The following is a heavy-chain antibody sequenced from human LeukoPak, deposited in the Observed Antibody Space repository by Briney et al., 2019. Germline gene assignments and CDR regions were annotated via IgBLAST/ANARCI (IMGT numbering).Heavy chain of an antibody. CDR1: GFTFSNYW. CDR3: ARHRSGGSQDDAFDI. CDR2: IKQDRSEK. D-gene: IGHD2-15*01. V-gene: IGHV3-7*01. Sequence: GGSLRLSCAASGFTFSNYWMSWVRQAPGKGLEWVANIKQDRSEKYYVDSVKGRFTISRQNAKNSLFLQMNSLRAEDTAVYYCARHRSGGSQDDAFDIWGQGTMVTVSS. J-gene: IGHJ3*02.